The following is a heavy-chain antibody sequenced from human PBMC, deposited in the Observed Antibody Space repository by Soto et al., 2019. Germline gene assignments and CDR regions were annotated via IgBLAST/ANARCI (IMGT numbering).Heavy chain of an antibody. CDR1: GFTFSSYW. CDR2: INSDGSST. V-gene: IGHV3-74*01. CDR3: ARDFGSGYYFDY. D-gene: IGHD3-3*01. J-gene: IGHJ4*02. Sequence: LRLSCAASGFTFSSYWMHWVRQAPGKGLVWVSRINSDGSSTSYADSVKGRFTISRDNAKNTLYLQMNSLRAEDTAVYYCARDFGSGYYFDYWGQGTLVTVSS.